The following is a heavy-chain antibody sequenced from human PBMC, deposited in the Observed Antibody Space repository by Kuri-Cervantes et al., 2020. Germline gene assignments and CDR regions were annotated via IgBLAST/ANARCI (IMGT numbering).Heavy chain of an antibody. J-gene: IGHJ4*01. CDR1: GFTFSDYY. Sequence: GGSLRLSCAASGFTFSDYYMSWIRQAPGKGPEWVSYISSGGVTIYYADSVKGRFTISRDNAKNSLYLQMNSLRAEDTAVYYCARGLHYYDSSGYPYWGHGTLVTVSS. CDR2: ISSGGVTI. CDR3: ARGLHYYDSSGYPY. D-gene: IGHD3-22*01. V-gene: IGHV3-11*01.